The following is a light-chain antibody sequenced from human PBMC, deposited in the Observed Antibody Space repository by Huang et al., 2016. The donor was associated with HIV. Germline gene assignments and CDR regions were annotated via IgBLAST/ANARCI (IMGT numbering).Light chain of an antibody. J-gene: IGKJ1*01. CDR2: AAS. V-gene: IGKV3-15*01. CDR1: QNINTN. CDR3: QQYNDWPRS. Sequence: EIVMTQSPGTLSVAPGERATLSCRASQNINTNLAWFQQKPGQAPRLLIYAASTRTAGCPARFSGSGSRTEFTLTISSLQSEDIAVYYCQQYNDWPRSFGQGTKVEIK.